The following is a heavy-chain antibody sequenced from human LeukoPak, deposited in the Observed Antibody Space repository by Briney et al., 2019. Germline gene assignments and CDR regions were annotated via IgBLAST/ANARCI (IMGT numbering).Heavy chain of an antibody. Sequence: PSQTLSLTCTVSGGSISSGDYYWSWIRQPPGKGLEWIGYIYYSGSTNYNPSLKSRVTISVDTSKNQFSLKLSSVTAADTAVYYCARAWDDLKRFDPWGQGTLVTVSS. CDR1: GGSISSGDYY. V-gene: IGHV4-61*08. CDR2: IYYSGST. CDR3: ARAWDDLKRFDP. J-gene: IGHJ5*02. D-gene: IGHD1-26*01.